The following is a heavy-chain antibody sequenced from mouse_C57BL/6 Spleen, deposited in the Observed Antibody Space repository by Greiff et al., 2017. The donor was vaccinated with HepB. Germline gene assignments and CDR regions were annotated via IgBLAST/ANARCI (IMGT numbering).Heavy chain of an antibody. Sequence: QVQLQQPGAELVKPGASVKLSCKASGYTFTSYWMHWVKQRPGQGLEWIGMIHPNSGSTNYNEKFKSKATLTVDKSSSTAYMQLSSLTSEDSAVYYCARGGDLGSSHDYWGEGTTLTVSS. CDR2: IHPNSGST. CDR1: GYTFTSYW. CDR3: ARGGDLGSSHDY. V-gene: IGHV1-64*01. J-gene: IGHJ2*01. D-gene: IGHD1-1*01.